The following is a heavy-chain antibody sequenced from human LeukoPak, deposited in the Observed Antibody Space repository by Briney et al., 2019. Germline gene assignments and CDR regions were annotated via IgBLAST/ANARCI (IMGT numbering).Heavy chain of an antibody. V-gene: IGHV4-39*07. CDR3: ARVRELRSFTYFDY. CDR1: GGSISSSSYY. Sequence: SETLSLTCTVSGGSISSSSYYWGWIRQPPGKGLEWIGSIYYSGSTNYNPSLKSRVTISVDTSKNQFSLKLSSVTAADTAVYYCARVRELRSFTYFDYWGQGTLVTVSS. CDR2: IYYSGST. J-gene: IGHJ4*02. D-gene: IGHD1-26*01.